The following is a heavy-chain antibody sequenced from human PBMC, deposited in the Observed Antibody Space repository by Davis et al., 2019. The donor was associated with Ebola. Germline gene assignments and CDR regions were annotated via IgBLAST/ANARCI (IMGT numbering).Heavy chain of an antibody. J-gene: IGHJ4*02. CDR3: AKGYYGSGSYGVDY. Sequence: PGGSLTLSCPVSGFTFSNYAMTWVRQAPGKGLEWVSAIHGSGTGAFYADSVKGRFTISRDNAKNSLYLQMNSLRTEDTAFYYCAKGYYGSGSYGVDYWGQGTLVTVSS. CDR1: GFTFSNYA. V-gene: IGHV3-23*01. CDR2: IHGSGTGA. D-gene: IGHD3-10*01.